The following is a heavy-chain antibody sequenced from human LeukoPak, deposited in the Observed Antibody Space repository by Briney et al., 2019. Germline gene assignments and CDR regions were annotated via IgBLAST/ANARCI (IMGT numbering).Heavy chain of an antibody. V-gene: IGHV3-23*01. D-gene: IGHD3-9*01. Sequence: GGSLRLSCAASGFTFSTFAMIWVRQPPGKGLEWVSSIFPSGGEIHYADSVRGRFTISRDNSKSTLSLQMNSLRAEDTAVYYCARDPPYDILTGYQYYFDYWGQGTLVTVSS. J-gene: IGHJ4*02. CDR2: IFPSGGEI. CDR3: ARDPPYDILTGYQYYFDY. CDR1: GFTFSTFA.